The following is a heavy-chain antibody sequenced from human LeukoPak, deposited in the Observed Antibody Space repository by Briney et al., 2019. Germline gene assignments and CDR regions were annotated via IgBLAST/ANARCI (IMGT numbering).Heavy chain of an antibody. CDR1: GFTFSDYY. J-gene: IGHJ4*02. CDR3: AKHPRYSGSYYFDY. Sequence: GGSLRLSCAASGFTFSDYYMSWIRQAPGKGLEWVSYISSSGSTIYYADSVKGRFTISRDNAKNSLYLQMNSLRAEDTAVYYCAKHPRYSGSYYFDYWGQGTLVTVSS. D-gene: IGHD1-26*01. CDR2: ISSSGSTI. V-gene: IGHV3-11*01.